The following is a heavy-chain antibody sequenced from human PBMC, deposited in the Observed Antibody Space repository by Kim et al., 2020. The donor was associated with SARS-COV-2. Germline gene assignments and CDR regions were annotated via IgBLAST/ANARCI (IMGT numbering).Heavy chain of an antibody. CDR1: GFTFSSYA. D-gene: IGHD3-9*01. Sequence: GGSLRLSCAASGFTFSSYAMHWVRQAPGKGLELVAVISYDGSNKYYADSVKGRFTISRDNSKNTLYLQMNSLRAEDTAVYYCARGHDILTGYLALDYWGQGTLVTVSS. CDR2: ISYDGSNK. J-gene: IGHJ4*02. CDR3: ARGHDILTGYLALDY. V-gene: IGHV3-30-3*01.